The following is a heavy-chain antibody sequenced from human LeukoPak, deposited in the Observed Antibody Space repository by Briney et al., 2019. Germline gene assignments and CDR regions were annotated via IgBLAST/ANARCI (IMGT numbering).Heavy chain of an antibody. CDR2: ISDSGGST. CDR3: ANRCSGTTCYGTGAFDI. CDR1: GFTFSNYA. V-gene: IGHV3-23*01. Sequence: GGSLRLSCVASGFTFSNYAMSWVRQAPGKGLEWVSTISDSGGSTYYADSVKGRFTISRDNSENTLYLQMNSLRAEDTAVYFCANRCSGTTCYGTGAFDIWGQGTMVTVSS. J-gene: IGHJ3*02. D-gene: IGHD2-15*01.